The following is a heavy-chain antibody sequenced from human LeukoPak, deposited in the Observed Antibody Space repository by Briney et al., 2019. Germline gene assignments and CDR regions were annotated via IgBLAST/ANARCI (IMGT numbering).Heavy chain of an antibody. D-gene: IGHD2-2*01. J-gene: IGHJ4*02. Sequence: PSETLSLTCTVSGGSISSSSYYWGWIRQPPGKGLEWIGSIYYSGSTYYNPSLKSRVTISVDTSKNQFSLKLSSVTAADTAVYYCARRVASIRFCTSTSCFDYWGQGTLVTVSS. CDR2: IYYSGST. CDR1: GGSISSSSYY. CDR3: ARRVASIRFCTSTSCFDY. V-gene: IGHV4-39*01.